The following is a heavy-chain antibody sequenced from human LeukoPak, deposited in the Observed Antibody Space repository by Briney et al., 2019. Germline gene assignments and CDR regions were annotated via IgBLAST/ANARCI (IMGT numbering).Heavy chain of an antibody. CDR1: GGSISSGGYY. CDR3: AREYDSSDGAFDI. D-gene: IGHD3-22*01. CDR2: IYYSGST. Sequence: SETLSLTCTVSGGSISSGGYYWSWIRQHPGKGLEWIGYIYYSGSTYYNPSLKSRVTISVDTSKNQFSLKLSSVTAADTAVYYCAREYDSSDGAFDIWGQGTMVTVSS. V-gene: IGHV4-31*03. J-gene: IGHJ3*02.